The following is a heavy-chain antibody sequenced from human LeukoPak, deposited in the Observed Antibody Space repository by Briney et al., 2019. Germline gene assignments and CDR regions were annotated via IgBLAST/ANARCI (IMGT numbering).Heavy chain of an antibody. J-gene: IGHJ6*03. V-gene: IGHV1-46*01. CDR2: INPSGGST. Sequence: ASVKVSCKASGYTFTSYYMHWVRQAPGQGLEWMGIINPSGGSTSYAQKFQGRVTMTRDTSTSTVYMELSSLRSEDTAVYYCASTGLYRRFLGWLPSNYYYYMDVWGKGTTVTVSS. D-gene: IGHD3-3*01. CDR1: GYTFTSYY. CDR3: ASTGLYRRFLGWLPSNYYYYMDV.